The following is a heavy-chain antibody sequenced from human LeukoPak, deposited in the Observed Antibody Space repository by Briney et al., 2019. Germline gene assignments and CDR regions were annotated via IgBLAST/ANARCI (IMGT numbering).Heavy chain of an antibody. Sequence: SETLSLTRAVYGGSFSGYYWSGIPHPPRKGRECGGEINHSGSTTYNPSLTSRVTISVDTSKNQSSLKLSSVTAADTAAYSGARGRRSPWYRGSWYSWFDPWGQGTLVTVSS. V-gene: IGHV4-34*01. J-gene: IGHJ5*02. CDR2: INHSGST. D-gene: IGHD6-13*01. CDR3: ARGRRSPWYRGSWYSWFDP. CDR1: GGSFSGYY.